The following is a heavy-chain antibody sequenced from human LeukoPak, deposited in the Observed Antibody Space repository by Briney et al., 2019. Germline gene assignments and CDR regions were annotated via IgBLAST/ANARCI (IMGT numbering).Heavy chain of an antibody. J-gene: IGHJ4*02. D-gene: IGHD3-22*01. CDR3: AKSRDYYDSSGYLDY. Sequence: GGSLRLSCAASGFTFSSYAMSWVRQAPGKGLEWVSAISGSGGSTYYADSVKGRFTISRDNSKNTLYLQMNSLRAEDTAVYYCAKSRDYYDSSGYLDYWGQGTLVTVSS. CDR2: ISGSGGST. V-gene: IGHV3-23*01. CDR1: GFTFSSYA.